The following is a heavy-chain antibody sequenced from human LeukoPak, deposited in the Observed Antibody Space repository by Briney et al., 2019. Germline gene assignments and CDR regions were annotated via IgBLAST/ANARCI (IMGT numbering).Heavy chain of an antibody. CDR1: YFTFTDTW. Sequence: GGSLRLSCAASYFTFTDTWMNWVRQAPGRGLEWVGRIKSEIDGGTTDYAAPVQGRFTISRDDSQAIVCLQMNSLKTEDTAVYYCTTGGNVIVAGTRAFDIWGQGTLVTVSS. D-gene: IGHD5-12*01. CDR2: IKSEIDGGTT. V-gene: IGHV3-15*07. J-gene: IGHJ3*02. CDR3: TTGGNVIVAGTRAFDI.